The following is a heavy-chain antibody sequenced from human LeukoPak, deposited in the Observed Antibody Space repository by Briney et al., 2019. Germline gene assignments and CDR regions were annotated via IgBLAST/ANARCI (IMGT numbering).Heavy chain of an antibody. J-gene: IGHJ4*02. CDR3: ARDHSY. CDR1: GGFSSYT. Sequence: ASVKVSCKASGGFSSYTVNWVRQTPGQGLEWMGRIIPVVSRINSAQKFQGRVTMTRDTSISTAYMELSRLRSDDTAVYYCARDHSYWGQGTLVTVSS. V-gene: IGHV1-69*08. CDR2: IIPVVSRI.